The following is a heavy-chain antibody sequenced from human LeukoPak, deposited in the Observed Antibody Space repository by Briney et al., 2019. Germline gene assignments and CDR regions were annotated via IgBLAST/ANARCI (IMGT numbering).Heavy chain of an antibody. CDR1: GFTFSSYW. D-gene: IGHD3-22*01. V-gene: IGHV3-7*03. J-gene: IGHJ4*02. CDR2: IKQDGSEK. Sequence: GGSLRLSCAASGFTFSSYWMSWVRQAPGKGLEWVANIKQDGSEKYYVDSVKGRFTISRDNAKNSLYLQMNSLRAEDTAVYYCAKDGGYYDSSGYTSFDYWGQGTLVTVSS. CDR3: AKDGGYYDSSGYTSFDY.